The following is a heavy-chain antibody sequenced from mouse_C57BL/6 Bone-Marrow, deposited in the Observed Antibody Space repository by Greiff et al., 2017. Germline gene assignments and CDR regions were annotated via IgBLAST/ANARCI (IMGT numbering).Heavy chain of an antibody. CDR2: ISDGGSYT. CDR3: AREASSYGSSYDYYAMDY. J-gene: IGHJ4*01. V-gene: IGHV5-4*01. Sequence: EVQLVESGGGLVKPGGSLKLSCAASGFTFSSYAMSWVRQTPEKRLEWVATISDGGSYTYYPDNVKGRFTISRDNAKNNMYLQMSHLKSEDTAMYYCAREASSYGSSYDYYAMDYWGQGTSVTVSS. D-gene: IGHD1-1*01. CDR1: GFTFSSYA.